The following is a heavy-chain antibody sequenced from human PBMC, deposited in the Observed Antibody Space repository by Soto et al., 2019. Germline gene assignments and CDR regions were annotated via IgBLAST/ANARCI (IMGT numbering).Heavy chain of an antibody. D-gene: IGHD2-2*01. CDR3: AREAACTSTSCPRGWFDP. CDR2: IIPIFGTA. V-gene: IGHV1-69*01. J-gene: IGHJ5*02. CDR1: GGTFSNYA. Sequence: QVQLVQSGAEVKKPGSSGKVSCKASGGTFSNYAISWVRQAPGQGLDWMGGIIPIFGTATYAQKYQGRVTITADDSTSTASMELSSLRSEDTAVYYCAREAACTSTSCPRGWFDPWGQGTLVTVSS.